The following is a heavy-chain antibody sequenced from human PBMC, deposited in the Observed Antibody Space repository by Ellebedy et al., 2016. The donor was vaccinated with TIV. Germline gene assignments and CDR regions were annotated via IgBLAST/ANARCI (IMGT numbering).Heavy chain of an antibody. J-gene: IGHJ4*02. CDR3: ARGLRLGELSSSFDY. CDR2: ISSSSSYT. CDR1: GFTFSDYY. Sequence: GESLKISCAASGFTFSDYYMSWIRQAPGKGLEWVSYISSSSSYTNYADSVKVRFTISRDNAKNSLYLQMNSLRAEDTAVYYCARGLRLGELSSSFDYWGQGTLVTVSS. V-gene: IGHV3-11*06. D-gene: IGHD3-16*02.